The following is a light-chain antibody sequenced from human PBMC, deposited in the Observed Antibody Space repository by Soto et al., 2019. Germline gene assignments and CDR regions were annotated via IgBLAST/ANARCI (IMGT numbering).Light chain of an antibody. V-gene: IGLV2-14*01. CDR3: ASYTTSSTHV. Sequence: QSALTQTASVSGSPGQSIAISCTGTSSDVGGYSYVSWYQQQPGKAPKLVISDVSNRPSGVSDRFSGSKSGNTASLTISGLQTEDEADYYCASYTTSSTHVFGTGTKLTVL. J-gene: IGLJ1*01. CDR2: DVS. CDR1: SSDVGGYSY.